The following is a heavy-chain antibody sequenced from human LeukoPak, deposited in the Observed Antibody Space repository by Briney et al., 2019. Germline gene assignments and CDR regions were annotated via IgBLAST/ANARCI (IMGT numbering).Heavy chain of an antibody. J-gene: IGHJ4*02. V-gene: IGHV4-61*02. Sequence: PSETLSLTCTVSGGSISSGSYYWSWIRQPAGKGLEWIGRIYTSGSTNYNPSLKSRVTISVDTSKNQFSLKLSSVTAADTAVYYCAQRTDYGDYPYWGQGTLVTVSS. CDR2: IYTSGST. D-gene: IGHD4-17*01. CDR1: GGSISSGSYY. CDR3: AQRTDYGDYPY.